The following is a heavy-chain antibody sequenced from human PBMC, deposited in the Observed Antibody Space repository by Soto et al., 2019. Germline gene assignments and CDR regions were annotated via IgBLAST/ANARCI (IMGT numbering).Heavy chain of an antibody. D-gene: IGHD4-17*01. CDR2: ISGSGDTT. Sequence: GGSLRLSCAASGFTFKNYAMSWVRQAPGKGRQWVSAISGSGDTTYYADSVKGRFTISRDNSKKTLYLQMNGLRAEDTAVYYCAKDQTAMTTFDFWGQGALVTVSS. CDR3: AKDQTAMTTFDF. V-gene: IGHV3-23*01. J-gene: IGHJ4*02. CDR1: GFTFKNYA.